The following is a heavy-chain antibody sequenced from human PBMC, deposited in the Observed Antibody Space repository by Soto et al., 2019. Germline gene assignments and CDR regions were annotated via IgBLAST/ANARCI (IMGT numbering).Heavy chain of an antibody. CDR2: ISAYNGKT. Sequence: ASVKVSCKASGYTFNSYGITWVRQAPGQGLECIGWISAYNGKTNYAQNLQGRVTMTTXTXXSXXXMXLXXLIXDDTAVYFCARRPRDRAPDFWGQGTLVTVSS. D-gene: IGHD3-22*01. CDR1: GYTFNSYG. V-gene: IGHV1-18*01. CDR3: ARRPRDRAPDF. J-gene: IGHJ4*02.